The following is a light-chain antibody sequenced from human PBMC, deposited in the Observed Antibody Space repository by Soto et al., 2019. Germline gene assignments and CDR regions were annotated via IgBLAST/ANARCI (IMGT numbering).Light chain of an antibody. V-gene: IGLV2-23*01. J-gene: IGLJ2*01. CDR2: EGS. CDR1: SSDVGSYNL. CDR3: CSYAGSSTFRVV. Sequence: QSVLTQPASVSGSPGQSITISCTGTSSDVGSYNLVSWYQQHPGKAPKLMIYEGSKRPSVVSNRFSGSKSGNTASLTISGLQAEDEADYYCCSYAGSSTFRVVFGGGTKLTVL.